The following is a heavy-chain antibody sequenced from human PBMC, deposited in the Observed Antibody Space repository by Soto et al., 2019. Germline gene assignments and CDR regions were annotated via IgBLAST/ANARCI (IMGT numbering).Heavy chain of an antibody. V-gene: IGHV4-59*01. Sequence: PSETLSLTCTVSGASISSNYWSWIRQPPGKGLEWIGYIYYSGTTNYHPSLQRRVTISIATSKNQFSLKLRSVTAADTAVYYCAREGYSSNTFDFWGHGTRVTVSS. J-gene: IGHJ4*01. CDR1: GASISSNY. CDR2: IYYSGTT. D-gene: IGHD5-12*01. CDR3: AREGYSSNTFDF.